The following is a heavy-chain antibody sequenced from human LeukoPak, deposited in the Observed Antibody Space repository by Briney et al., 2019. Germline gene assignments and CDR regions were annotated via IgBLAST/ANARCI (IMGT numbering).Heavy chain of an antibody. V-gene: IGHV4-39*01. D-gene: IGHD6-13*01. CDR2: IYDSGST. J-gene: IGHJ6*02. CDR1: GGSIRSSYYY. Sequence: PSETLSLTCTVSGGSIRSSYYYWGWIRQPPGKGLEWIGSIYDSGSTYYNPSLKSRVTISVDTSKNQFSLKLNSVTAADTAVYYCARAGYSSSWYVSRSYRWPDYYYGMDVWGQGTTVTVSS. CDR3: ARAGYSSSWYVSRSYRWPDYYYGMDV.